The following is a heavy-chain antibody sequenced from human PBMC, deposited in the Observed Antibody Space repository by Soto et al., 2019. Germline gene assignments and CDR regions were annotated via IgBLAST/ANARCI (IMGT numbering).Heavy chain of an antibody. D-gene: IGHD6-19*01. CDR2: VSNDGSNK. CDR1: GFTFSSYV. V-gene: IGHV3-30*18. CDR3: AKVLLTYTSGWYHPHFDS. Sequence: QVQLVESGGGVVQPGRSLRLSCAASGFTFSSYVMHWVRQAPGKGLEWVAVVSNDGSNKDYADSVKGRFTISRDNSKNTLYLQMNSLRAEDTAVYYCAKVLLTYTSGWYHPHFDSGAREPWSPSPQ. J-gene: IGHJ4*02.